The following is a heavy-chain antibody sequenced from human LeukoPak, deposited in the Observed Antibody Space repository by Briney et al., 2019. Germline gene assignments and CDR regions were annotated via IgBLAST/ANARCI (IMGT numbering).Heavy chain of an antibody. Sequence: SVKVSCKASGGTFSSYAISWVRQAPGQGLEWMGRIIPILGIANYAQKFQGRVTITADKSTSTAYMELSSLRSEDTAVYYCASDPDYYEADRYFDYWGQGTLVTVSS. D-gene: IGHD3-22*01. CDR3: ASDPDYYEADRYFDY. V-gene: IGHV1-69*04. CDR2: IIPILGIA. J-gene: IGHJ4*02. CDR1: GGTFSSYA.